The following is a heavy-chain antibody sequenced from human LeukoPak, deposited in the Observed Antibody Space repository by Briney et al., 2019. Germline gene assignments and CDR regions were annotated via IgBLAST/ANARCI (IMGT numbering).Heavy chain of an antibody. CDR1: SSSISSSSYY. J-gene: IGHJ4*02. Sequence: KPSETLSLACTVSSSSISSSSYYWGWIRQPPGKGLEWIGSIYYSGSTYYNPSLKSRVTISVDTSKNQFSLKLSSVTAADTAVYYCARGMRSSGWYSLVYWGQGTLVTVSS. D-gene: IGHD6-19*01. V-gene: IGHV4-39*07. CDR2: IYYSGST. CDR3: ARGMRSSGWYSLVY.